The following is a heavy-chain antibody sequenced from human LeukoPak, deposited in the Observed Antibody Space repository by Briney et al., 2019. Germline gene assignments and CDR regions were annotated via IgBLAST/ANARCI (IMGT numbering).Heavy chain of an antibody. V-gene: IGHV1-2*06. CDR2: INPNSGGA. J-gene: IGHJ4*02. CDR3: ARGFQAARPTDY. D-gene: IGHD6-6*01. Sequence: ASVKVSCKASGYTFTGYYMHWVRQAPGQGLEWMGRINPNSGGANYAQKFQGRVTMTRDTSISTAYMEQSRLRSDDTAVYYCARGFQAARPTDYWGQGTLVTVSS. CDR1: GYTFTGYY.